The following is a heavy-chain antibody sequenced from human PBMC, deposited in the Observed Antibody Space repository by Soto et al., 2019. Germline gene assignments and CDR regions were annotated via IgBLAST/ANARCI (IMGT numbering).Heavy chain of an antibody. V-gene: IGHV6-1*01. CDR2: TYYRSKWYN. CDR3: ARERGVLSEAFDI. J-gene: IGHJ3*02. CDR1: GDSVSSNSAA. D-gene: IGHD3-10*01. Sequence: SQTLSLTCASSGDSVSSNSAAWNWLRQSPSRGLEWLGRTYYRSKWYNDYVVSVKSRITINPDTSKNQFSLQLNSVTPEDTAVYYCARERGVLSEAFDIWGQGTVVTVSS.